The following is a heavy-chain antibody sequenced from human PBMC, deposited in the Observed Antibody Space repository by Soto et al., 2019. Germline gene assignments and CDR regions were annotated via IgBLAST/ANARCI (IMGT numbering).Heavy chain of an antibody. Sequence: ASVKVSCKASGYTFTGYGISWVRQAPGQGLEWMGRISALLDNANYAQKFQGRVTITADKSTSTAYMELNSLRSEDTAVYYCVRDSPIGSTYSGYDGIDYWGQGTLVTVSS. CDR3: VRDSPIGSTYSGYDGIDY. J-gene: IGHJ4*02. CDR2: ISALLDNA. CDR1: GYTFTGYG. D-gene: IGHD5-12*01. V-gene: IGHV1-18*01.